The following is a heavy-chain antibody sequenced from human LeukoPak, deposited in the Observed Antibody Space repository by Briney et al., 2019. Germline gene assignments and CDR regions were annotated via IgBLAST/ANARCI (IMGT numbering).Heavy chain of an antibody. CDR1: GYTLTELS. CDR2: FDPEDGET. CDR3: ARAPQYSYGLDY. J-gene: IGHJ4*02. V-gene: IGHV1-24*01. Sequence: ASVKVSCKVSGYTLTELSMHWVRQAPGKGLEWMGGFDPEDGETIYAQKFQGRVTMTEDTSTDTAYMELSSLRSEDTAVYYCARAPQYSYGLDYWGQGTLVTVSS. D-gene: IGHD5-18*01.